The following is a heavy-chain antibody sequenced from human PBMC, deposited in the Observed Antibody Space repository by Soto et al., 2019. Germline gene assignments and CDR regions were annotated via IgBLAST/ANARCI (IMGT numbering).Heavy chain of an antibody. J-gene: IGHJ4*02. CDR2: IDGGSGNT. D-gene: IGHD3-9*01. CDR3: ARDRYYLHASDS. V-gene: IGHV1-3*01. CDR1: GYPFTNYP. Sequence: ASVKVSCKASGYPFTNYPIQWVRQAPGQRLEWMGWIDGGSGNTKYSQKFQGRVTITRDSSASTAYMELSDLTSEDTAVYFCARDRYYLHASDSWGQGTLVPVSS.